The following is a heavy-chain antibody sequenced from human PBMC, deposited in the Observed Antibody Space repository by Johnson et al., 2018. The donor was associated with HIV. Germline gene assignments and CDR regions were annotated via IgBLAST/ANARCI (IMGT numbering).Heavy chain of an antibody. CDR2: ISYDGSNK. J-gene: IGHJ3*02. CDR1: GFTFSSYA. CDR3: ARSPSWAAAGTNGAFDI. V-gene: IGHV3-30-3*01. Sequence: QVQLVESGGGVVQPGRSLRLSCAASGFTFSSYAMHWVRQAPGKGLEWVAVISYDGSNKYYADSVKGRFTISRDNSKDSLHLQMNSLRPEDTALYYCARSPSWAAAGTNGAFDIWGQGTMVTVSS. D-gene: IGHD6-13*01.